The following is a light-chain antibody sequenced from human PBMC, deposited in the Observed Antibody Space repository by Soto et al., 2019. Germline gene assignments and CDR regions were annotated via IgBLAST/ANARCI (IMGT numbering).Light chain of an antibody. CDR1: QSVSRNY. CDR2: TAS. J-gene: IGKJ5*01. Sequence: EIVLTQSPGTLSLSPGEGATLSCRASQSVSRNYLAWYQQKPGQAPRLLIYTASRRATGIPARFSGSGSGTDFTLTISRLEPEDSAVYYCQQYSRAPITFGQGTRLEIK. CDR3: QQYSRAPIT. V-gene: IGKV3-20*01.